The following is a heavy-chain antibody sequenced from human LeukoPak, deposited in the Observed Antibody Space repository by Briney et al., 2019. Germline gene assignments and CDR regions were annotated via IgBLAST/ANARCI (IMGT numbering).Heavy chain of an antibody. V-gene: IGHV1-2*02. J-gene: IGHJ2*01. Sequence: ASVKVSCKAYGYTFIDYYIHWVRQAPGEGLEWMGWINPNSGGTNYAQKFQGRVTMTRDTSISTAYMELSRLNSDDTAVYYCAKNMGYGDYWYFDLWGRGTLVTVSS. CDR1: GYTFIDYY. D-gene: IGHD4-17*01. CDR3: AKNMGYGDYWYFDL. CDR2: INPNSGGT.